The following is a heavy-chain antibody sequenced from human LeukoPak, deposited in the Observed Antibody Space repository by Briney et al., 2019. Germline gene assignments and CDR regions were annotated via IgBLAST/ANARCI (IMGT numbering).Heavy chain of an antibody. Sequence: SETLSLTCTVSGGSISSYYWSWIRQPPGKGLEWIGYIYYTGSTNYNPSLKSRVTISVDTSNNQFSLKLSSVTAADTAVYYCAREDNWSYFPFDLWGQGTLVTVSS. CDR3: AREDNWSYFPFDL. D-gene: IGHD1-7*01. CDR1: GGSISSYY. J-gene: IGHJ5*02. CDR2: IYYTGST. V-gene: IGHV4-59*01.